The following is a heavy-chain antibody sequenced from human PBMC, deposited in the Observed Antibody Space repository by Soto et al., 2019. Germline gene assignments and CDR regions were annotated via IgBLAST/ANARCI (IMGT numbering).Heavy chain of an antibody. J-gene: IGHJ4*02. Sequence: GESLKISCEASGFDFRIYEMNWVRQAPGKGLEWLSYIGSTGSTIYYADSVKGRFTISRDDGKNSVYLQMNTLRAEDTAVYYCARRGYSGYDWGWYFDFWGQGTPVTVSS. CDR3: ARRGYSGYDWGWYFDF. CDR1: GFDFRIYE. D-gene: IGHD5-12*01. V-gene: IGHV3-48*03. CDR2: IGSTGSTI.